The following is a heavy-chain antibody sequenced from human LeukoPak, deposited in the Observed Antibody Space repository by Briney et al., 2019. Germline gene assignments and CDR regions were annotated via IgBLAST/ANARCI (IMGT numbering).Heavy chain of an antibody. CDR2: IKQDGSEK. CDR3: ARRGSGWYNWFDP. J-gene: IGHJ5*02. V-gene: IGHV3-7*01. Sequence: PGGSLRLSCAASGFTFSSYWMSWVRQAPGKGLEWVANIKQDGSEKYYVDSVEGRFTISRDNAKNSLYLQMNSLRAADTAVYYCARRGSGWYNWFDPWGQGTLVTVSS. CDR1: GFTFSSYW. D-gene: IGHD6-19*01.